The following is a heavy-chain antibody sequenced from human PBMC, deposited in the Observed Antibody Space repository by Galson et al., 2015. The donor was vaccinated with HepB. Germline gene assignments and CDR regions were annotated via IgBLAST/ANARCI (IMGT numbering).Heavy chain of an antibody. D-gene: IGHD2-2*01. CDR3: AREVIVVLPAARGRGMDV. CDR1: GFIFSSYG. CDR2: IWYDGSNK. V-gene: IGHV3-33*01. J-gene: IGHJ6*02. Sequence: SLRLSCAASGFIFSSYGMHWVRQAPGKGLEWVAVIWYDGSNKYYADSVKGRFTISRDNSKNTLYLQMNSLRAEDTAVYYCAREVIVVLPAARGRGMDVWGQGTTVTVSS.